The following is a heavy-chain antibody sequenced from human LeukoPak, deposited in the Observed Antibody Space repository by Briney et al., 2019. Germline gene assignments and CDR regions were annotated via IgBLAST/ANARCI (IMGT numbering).Heavy chain of an antibody. V-gene: IGHV3-21*01. D-gene: IGHD5-18*01. CDR1: GFTFNDAW. CDR2: ISSSSSYI. J-gene: IGHJ4*02. Sequence: GGSLRLSCAASGFTFNDAWMSWVRQAPGKGLEWVSSISSSSSYIYYADSVKGRFTISRDNAKNSLYLQMNSLRAEDTAVYYCARDPGGGYSYGYDYWGQGTLVTVSS. CDR3: ARDPGGGYSYGYDY.